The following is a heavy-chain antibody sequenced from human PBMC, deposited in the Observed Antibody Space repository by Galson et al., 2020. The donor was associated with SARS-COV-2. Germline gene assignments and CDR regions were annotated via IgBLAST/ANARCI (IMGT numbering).Heavy chain of an antibody. D-gene: IGHD3-3*01. Sequence: SETLSLTCTVSGGSVSSGSYFWSWIRQPPGQGLEYIGYIYSSGGTNYNPSLKSRVTMSVDTPKKQVSLKLNSVTAADTAVYYCARGSVFGVIVIDYWGQGTLVTVSS. CDR3: ARGSVFGVIVIDY. V-gene: IGHV4-61*01. CDR2: IYSSGGT. CDR1: GGSVSSGSYF. J-gene: IGHJ4*02.